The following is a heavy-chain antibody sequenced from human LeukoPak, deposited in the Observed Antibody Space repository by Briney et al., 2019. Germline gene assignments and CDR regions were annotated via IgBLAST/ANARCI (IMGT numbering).Heavy chain of an antibody. CDR2: MSYDGGDK. V-gene: IGHV3-30*01. Sequence: GGSLRLSCAASGFTFSTYTMHWDRQAPGKGLEWVAVMSYDGGDKYYAESVKGRFTISRDNSRTTVYLQMNSLRAEDTAVYYCARGSRWLQLGPFDYWGQGTLVTVSS. D-gene: IGHD5-24*01. CDR1: GFTFSTYT. CDR3: ARGSRWLQLGPFDY. J-gene: IGHJ4*02.